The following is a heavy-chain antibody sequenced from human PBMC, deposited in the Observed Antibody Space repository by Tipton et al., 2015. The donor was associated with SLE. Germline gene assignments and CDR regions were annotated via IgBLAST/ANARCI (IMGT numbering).Heavy chain of an antibody. D-gene: IGHD1-26*01. CDR3: ARGVSGSYYAFDY. CDR2: IYYSGST. Sequence: TLSLTCTVSGGSISSSSYYWGWIRQPPGKGLEWIGSIYYSGSTNYNPSLKSRVTISVDTSKNQFSLKLSSVTAADTAVYYCARGVSGSYYAFDYWGQGTLVTVSS. V-gene: IGHV4-39*07. CDR1: GGSISSSSYY. J-gene: IGHJ4*02.